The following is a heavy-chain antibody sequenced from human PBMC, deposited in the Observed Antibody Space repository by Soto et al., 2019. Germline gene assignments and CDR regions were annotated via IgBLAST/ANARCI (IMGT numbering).Heavy chain of an antibody. J-gene: IGHJ6*02. D-gene: IGHD3-22*01. Sequence: QVQLVQSGAEVKKPGSSVKVSCKASGGTFSSYAISWVRQAPVQGLEWMGGIIPIFGTANYAQKFKGRVTMTANEATSTAYIEPSSLRSEDPAVYYCARDKVGYYGGSGYYRVSVPPDYYYGMDVWGQGTTVTVSS. V-gene: IGHV1-69*01. CDR3: ARDKVGYYGGSGYYRVSVPPDYYYGMDV. CDR2: IIPIFGTA. CDR1: GGTFSSYA.